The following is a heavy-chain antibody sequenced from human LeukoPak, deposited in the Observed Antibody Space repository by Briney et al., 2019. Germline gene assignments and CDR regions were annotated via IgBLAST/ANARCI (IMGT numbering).Heavy chain of an antibody. J-gene: IGHJ5*02. Sequence: PGGSLRLSCAASGFTFSSYWMSWVRQAPGKGLGWVANIKTDGSAKYYVDSVKGRFTISRDNAKNSLYLQMNSLRAEDTAVYYCARDYTGYFPWGQGTLVIVSS. CDR2: IKTDGSAK. V-gene: IGHV3-7*03. CDR1: GFTFSSYW. D-gene: IGHD3-9*01. CDR3: ARDYTGYFP.